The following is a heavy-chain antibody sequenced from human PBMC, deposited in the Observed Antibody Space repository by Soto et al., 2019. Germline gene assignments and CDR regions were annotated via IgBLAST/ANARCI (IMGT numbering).Heavy chain of an antibody. V-gene: IGHV4-39*07. CDR1: GASISSSSYS. Sequence: PSETLSLICTVSGASISSSSYSWGWIRQPPGKGLEWIGYIYYSGSTYYSPSLKSRVTISVDTSKNQFSLKLSSVTAADTAMYYCARGMTTVTTLDYWGQGTLVTVSS. CDR3: ARGMTTVTTLDY. CDR2: IYYSGST. D-gene: IGHD4-4*01. J-gene: IGHJ4*02.